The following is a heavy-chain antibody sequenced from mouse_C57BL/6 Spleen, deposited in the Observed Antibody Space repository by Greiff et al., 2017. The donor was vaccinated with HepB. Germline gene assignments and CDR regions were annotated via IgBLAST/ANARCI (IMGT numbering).Heavy chain of an antibody. CDR1: GYTFTSYG. V-gene: IGHV1-81*01. Sequence: VQLKESGAELARPGASVKLSCKASGYTFTSYGISWVKQRTGQGLEWIGEIYPRSGNTYYNEKFKGKATLTADKSSSTAYMELRSLTSEDSAVYFCAKYYGYDGNYYAMDYWGQGTSVTVSS. CDR2: IYPRSGNT. J-gene: IGHJ4*01. CDR3: AKYYGYDGNYYAMDY. D-gene: IGHD2-2*01.